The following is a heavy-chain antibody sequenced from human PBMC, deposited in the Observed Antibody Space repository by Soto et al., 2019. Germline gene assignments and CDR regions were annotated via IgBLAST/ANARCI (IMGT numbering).Heavy chain of an antibody. CDR2: FFIGGNT. J-gene: IGHJ4*02. D-gene: IGHD3-22*01. CDR1: GGSISSTTYY. V-gene: IGHV4-39*01. Sequence: ETLSLTCTVSGGSISSTTYYWGWMRQPPGKGLEWIASFFIGGNTYYNPSLKSRVTISVDTSKNQFSLKLSSVTAADTAVYYCARGSLRRIYYYDSSGYYNWFDYWGQGTLVTVSS. CDR3: ARGSLRRIYYYDSSGYYNWFDY.